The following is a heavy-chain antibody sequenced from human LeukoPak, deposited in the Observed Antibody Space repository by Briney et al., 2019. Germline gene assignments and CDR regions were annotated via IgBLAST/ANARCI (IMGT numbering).Heavy chain of an antibody. CDR1: GFAFSTYA. Sequence: QTGGSLRLXCAASGFAFSTYAMNWVRQAPGKGLEWVSFISGSGGSTHYADSVKGRFTISRDDSKNTLYLQMNSLRAEDTAVYYCAKGSFSGFSTRADYWGQGTLVTVSS. CDR3: AKGSFSGFSTRADY. V-gene: IGHV3-23*01. D-gene: IGHD5-12*01. J-gene: IGHJ4*02. CDR2: ISGSGGST.